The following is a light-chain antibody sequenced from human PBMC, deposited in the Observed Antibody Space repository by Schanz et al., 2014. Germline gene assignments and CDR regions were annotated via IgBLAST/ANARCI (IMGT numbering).Light chain of an antibody. CDR3: AAWDDSLTTV. Sequence: QSVLTQPPSASGSPGQSVTISCTGTSNDVGRYDYVSWYQQHPGKAPKLILFEVTKRPSGVPDRFSGSKSGNTASLTVSGLQAEDEADYYCAAWDDSLTTVFGGGTKLTVL. CDR2: EVT. J-gene: IGLJ3*02. CDR1: SNDVGRYDY. V-gene: IGLV2-8*01.